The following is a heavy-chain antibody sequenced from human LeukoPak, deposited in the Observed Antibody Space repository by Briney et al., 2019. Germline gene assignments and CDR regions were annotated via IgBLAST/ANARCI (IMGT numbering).Heavy chain of an antibody. CDR3: ARDWSRGFSDY. J-gene: IGHJ4*02. CDR2: ISAYNGDT. D-gene: IGHD3-3*01. V-gene: IGHV1-18*04. CDR1: GYSFTSYG. Sequence: ASVKVSCKASGYSFTSYGISWVRQAPGQGLEWMGWISAYNGDTNFAQKFQDRVTMTTDTSTSTAYTDLRSLRSDDTAVYYCARDWSRGFSDYWGQGTLVTVSS.